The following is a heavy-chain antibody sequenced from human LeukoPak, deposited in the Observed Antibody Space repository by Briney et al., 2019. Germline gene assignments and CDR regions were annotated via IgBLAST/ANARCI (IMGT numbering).Heavy chain of an antibody. Sequence: KTSETLSLTCTVSGISITTYYWSWIRQPPGKGLEWIGLIHYSGSTTYNPSLKSRVTISIDTSKNQFSLHLSSVTAADTPVYYCATGIREVGDSHYFDYWGRGALVTVTS. CDR2: IHYSGST. D-gene: IGHD1-26*01. V-gene: IGHV4-59*01. CDR3: ATGIREVGDSHYFDY. CDR1: GISITTYY. J-gene: IGHJ4*02.